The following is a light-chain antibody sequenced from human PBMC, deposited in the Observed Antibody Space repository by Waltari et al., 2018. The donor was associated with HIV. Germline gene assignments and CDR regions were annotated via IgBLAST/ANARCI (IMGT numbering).Light chain of an antibody. CDR2: RND. CDR3: STWDNSLSHWV. V-gene: IGLV1-47*01. CDR1: ILNLGGTF. Sequence: QPVVTQPPSPPGTPAQNLSISCSGAILNLGGTFVYWYQQRPGTAPRLLIYRNDQRPSGVPDRFSGSKSATSAALAISGLRSEDEADYHCSTWDNSLSHWVFGGGTKVTVL. J-gene: IGLJ3*02.